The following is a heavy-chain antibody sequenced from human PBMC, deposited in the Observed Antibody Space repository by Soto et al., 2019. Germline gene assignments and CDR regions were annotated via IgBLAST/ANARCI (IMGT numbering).Heavy chain of an antibody. CDR3: AKVGLMAGTTARWFDP. CDR1: GFTFSSYA. CDR2: ISGSGGST. Sequence: PGGSLRLSCAASGFTFSSYAMSWVRQAPGKGLEWVSAISGSGGSTYYADSVKGRFTISRDNSKNTLYLQMNSLRAEDTAVYYCAKVGLMAGTTARWFDPWGQGTLVTVSS. V-gene: IGHV3-23*01. D-gene: IGHD1-7*01. J-gene: IGHJ5*02.